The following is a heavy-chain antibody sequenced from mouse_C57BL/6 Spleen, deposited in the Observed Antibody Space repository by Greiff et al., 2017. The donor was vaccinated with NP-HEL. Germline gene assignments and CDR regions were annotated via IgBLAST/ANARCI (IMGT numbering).Heavy chain of an antibody. CDR1: GFTFSSYA. CDR2: ISDGGSYT. Sequence: DVMLVESGGGLVKPGGSLKLSCAASGFTFSSYAMSWVRQTPEKRLEWVATISDGGSYTYYPDNVKGRFTISRDNAKNNLYLQMSHLKSEDTAMYYCARDHYGSSSLFDYWGQGTTLTVSS. J-gene: IGHJ2*01. V-gene: IGHV5-4*01. D-gene: IGHD1-1*01. CDR3: ARDHYGSSSLFDY.